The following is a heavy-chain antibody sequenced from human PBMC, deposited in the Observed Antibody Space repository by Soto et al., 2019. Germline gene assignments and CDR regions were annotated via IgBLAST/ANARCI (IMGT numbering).Heavy chain of an antibody. V-gene: IGHV4-30-2*01. J-gene: IGHJ5*02. CDR3: ARELELRAGRGSWFDP. D-gene: IGHD1-7*01. CDR1: GGSISSGGYS. CDR2: IYHTGST. Sequence: SETLSLTCTVSGGSISSGGYSWSWIRQPPGKGLEWIGYIYHTGSTYYNPSLKSRVTISVDRSKNQFPLKLSSVTAADTAFYYCARELELRAGRGSWFDPWGQGTLVTVSS.